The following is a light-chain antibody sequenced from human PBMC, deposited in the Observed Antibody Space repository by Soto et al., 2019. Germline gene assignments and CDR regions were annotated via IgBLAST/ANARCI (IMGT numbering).Light chain of an antibody. V-gene: IGLV3-1*01. Sequence: YELTQPPSVSVSPGQTASITCSGDKLGDKYACWYQQKPGQSPVLVIYQDSKRPSGIPERFSGSNSGNTATLTISGTQAMDEADYYCQAWDSSNVFGGGTKLTVL. CDR1: KLGDKY. CDR2: QDS. J-gene: IGLJ2*01. CDR3: QAWDSSNV.